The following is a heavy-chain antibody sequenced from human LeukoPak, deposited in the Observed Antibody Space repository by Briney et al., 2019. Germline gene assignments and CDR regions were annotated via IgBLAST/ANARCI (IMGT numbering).Heavy chain of an antibody. CDR2: FYYSGST. CDR1: GGSISSGGYY. V-gene: IGHV4-39*06. CDR3: ARTLGRELLSWFDP. Sequence: SETLSLTCTVSGGSISSGGYYWSWIRQPPGKGLEWIGSFYYSGSTYYNPSLKSRVTISVDTSKNQFPLKLSSVTAADTAVYYCARTLGRELLSWFDPWGQGTLVTVSS. J-gene: IGHJ5*02. D-gene: IGHD1-26*01.